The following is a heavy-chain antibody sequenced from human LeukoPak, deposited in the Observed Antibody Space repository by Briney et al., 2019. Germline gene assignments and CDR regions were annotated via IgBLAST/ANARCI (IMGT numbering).Heavy chain of an antibody. CDR2: ISAYNGNT. J-gene: IGHJ5*02. CDR1: GYTFTSYG. Sequence: ASVKVSCKASGYTFTSYGISWVRQAPGQGLEWMGWISAYNGNTNYSQKLHGRVTMTTDTSTSTAYMELRSLRSDDTAVYYWARDQWELLRVRWSAPWGQGTLVPVSS. D-gene: IGHD1-26*01. V-gene: IGHV1-18*01. CDR3: ARDQWELLRVRWSAP.